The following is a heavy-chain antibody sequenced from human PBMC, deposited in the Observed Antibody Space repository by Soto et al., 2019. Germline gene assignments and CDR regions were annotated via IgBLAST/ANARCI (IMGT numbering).Heavy chain of an antibody. J-gene: IGHJ4*02. CDR3: AKGRLRGFDNGNFDY. CDR2: VSGAGITT. CDR1: GFTLSNFA. Sequence: GGSLRLSCAASGFTLSNFAMSWVRQAPGKGLEWVSVVSGAGITTKYAASVKGRFTVSRDNSKNTLSLQMDSLRAEDTGIYYCAKGRLRGFDNGNFDYWGQGTLVTVSS. V-gene: IGHV3-23*01. D-gene: IGHD4-17*01.